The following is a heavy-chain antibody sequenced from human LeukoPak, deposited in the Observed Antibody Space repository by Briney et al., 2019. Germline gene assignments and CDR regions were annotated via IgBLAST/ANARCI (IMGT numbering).Heavy chain of an antibody. CDR1: GFTFDDYA. D-gene: IGHD1-26*01. CDR3: ARTLRSIVGALVGEVAFDI. J-gene: IGHJ3*02. V-gene: IGHV3-9*01. CDR2: ISWNSGSI. Sequence: SLRLSCAASGFTFDDYAMHWVRQAPGKGLEWVSGISWNSGSIGYADSVKGRFTISRDNAKNSLYLQMNSLRAEDTAVYYCARTLRSIVGALVGEVAFDIWGQGTMVTVSS.